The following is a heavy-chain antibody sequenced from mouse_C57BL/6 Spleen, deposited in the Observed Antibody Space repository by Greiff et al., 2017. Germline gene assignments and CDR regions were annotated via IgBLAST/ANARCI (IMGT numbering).Heavy chain of an antibody. V-gene: IGHV1-19*01. CDR1: GYTFTDYY. CDR3: ARSSNYAMDY. Sequence: VQLKESGPVLVKPGASVKMSCKASGYTFTDYYMNWVKQSHGKSLEWIGVINPYNGGTSYNQKFKGKATLTVDKSSSTAYMELNSLTSEDSAVYYCARSSNYAMDYWGQGTSVTVSS. J-gene: IGHJ4*01. CDR2: INPYNGGT.